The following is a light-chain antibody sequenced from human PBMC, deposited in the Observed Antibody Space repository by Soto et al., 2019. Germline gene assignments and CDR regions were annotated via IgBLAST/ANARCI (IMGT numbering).Light chain of an antibody. CDR2: LGS. CDR1: QSLLHSNGYNY. J-gene: IGKJ1*01. V-gene: IGKV2-28*01. Sequence: DIVMTQSPLSLPVTPGEPASISCRSSQSLLHSNGYNYLDWYLQKPGQSPQLLIYLGSNRASGVPDRFSGRGAVTDFTLKISRVEGEAVGVYYCMQALQTWTFGQGTKVEIK. CDR3: MQALQTWT.